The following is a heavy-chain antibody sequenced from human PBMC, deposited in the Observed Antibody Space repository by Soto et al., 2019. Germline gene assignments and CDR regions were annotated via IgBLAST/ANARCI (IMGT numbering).Heavy chain of an antibody. D-gene: IGHD4-4*01. CDR2: ISWNSGSI. Sequence: PGGSLRLSCAASGFTFDDYAMHWVRQAPGKGLEWVSGISWNSGSIGYADSVKGRFTISRDNAKNSLYLQMNSLRAEDTALYYCAKDYSNYAFDYYYYYGMDVWGQGTTVTVSS. CDR3: AKDYSNYAFDYYYYYGMDV. J-gene: IGHJ6*02. V-gene: IGHV3-9*01. CDR1: GFTFDDYA.